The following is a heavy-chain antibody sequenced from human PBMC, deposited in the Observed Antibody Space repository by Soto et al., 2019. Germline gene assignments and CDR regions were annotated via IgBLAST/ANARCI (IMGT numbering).Heavy chain of an antibody. D-gene: IGHD3-3*01. Sequence: QLQLQESGPGLVKPSETLSLTCTVSGGSISSSSYYWGWIRQPPGKGLEWIGSIYYSGSTYYNPSLKSRVTISVDTSKNQFSLKLSSVTAADTAVYYCARSPQRDLWSGLPLDWFDPWGQPTLVTVSS. CDR2: IYYSGST. CDR3: ARSPQRDLWSGLPLDWFDP. V-gene: IGHV4-39*01. CDR1: GGSISSSSYY. J-gene: IGHJ5*02.